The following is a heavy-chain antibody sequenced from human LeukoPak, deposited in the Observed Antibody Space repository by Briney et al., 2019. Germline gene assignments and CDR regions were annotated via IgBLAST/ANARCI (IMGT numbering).Heavy chain of an antibody. D-gene: IGHD4-11*01. CDR2: INPSGGST. CDR1: GYTFTRYY. CDR3: AKDPSKYLYYYYGMDV. V-gene: IGHV1-46*01. J-gene: IGHJ6*02. Sequence: GASVKVSCEASGYTFTRYYMHWVRQAPGQGLEWMGIINPSGGSTRYAQKFQGRVTMTRDTSTSTVYMELSSLRSEDTAVYYCAKDPSKYLYYYYGMDVWGQGTTVTVSS.